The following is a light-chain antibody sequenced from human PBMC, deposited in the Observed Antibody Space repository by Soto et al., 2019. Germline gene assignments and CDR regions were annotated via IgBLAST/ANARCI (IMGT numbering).Light chain of an antibody. Sequence: QSVLTQPPSSSGTPGQRVTIPCSGSSSNFGSNPVNCSQHLPRTAPKLLIYRTDKRPPGVPDRFSGSPSGPSASLAISGLQSEDEADYYRVAWDGTLYGPVFCGGTKLTVL. J-gene: IGLJ2*01. V-gene: IGLV1-44*01. CDR1: SSNFGSNP. CDR2: RTD. CDR3: VAWDGTLYGPV.